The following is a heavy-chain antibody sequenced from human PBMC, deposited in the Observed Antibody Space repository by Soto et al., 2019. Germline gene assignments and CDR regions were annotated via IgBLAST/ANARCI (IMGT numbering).Heavy chain of an antibody. J-gene: IGHJ4*02. D-gene: IGHD3-10*01. Sequence: PSETLSLTCTVSGGSISSGDFFWGWIRQPPGKGLEWIGSMYYSSTRFYAPSHKSRLFMSLDTSKNQFSLSLNSVTAADTAVYYCARQARGSIWSXFDIWGQGAQVTVSS. CDR3: ARQARGSIWSXFDI. CDR2: MYYSSTR. CDR1: GGSISSGDFF. V-gene: IGHV4-39*01.